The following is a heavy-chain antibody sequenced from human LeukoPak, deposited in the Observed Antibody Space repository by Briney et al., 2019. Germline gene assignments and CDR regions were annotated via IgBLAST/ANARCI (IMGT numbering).Heavy chain of an antibody. Sequence: GGSLRLSCAASGFTFSSYWMSWVRQAPGKGLEWVANIKQDGSEKYYVDSVKGRFTISRDNTKNSLYLQMNSLRAEDTAVYYCARDRRWTATTVTYFDYWGQGTLVTVSS. CDR3: ARDRRWTATTVTYFDY. CDR2: IKQDGSEK. CDR1: GFTFSSYW. V-gene: IGHV3-7*01. D-gene: IGHD4-17*01. J-gene: IGHJ4*02.